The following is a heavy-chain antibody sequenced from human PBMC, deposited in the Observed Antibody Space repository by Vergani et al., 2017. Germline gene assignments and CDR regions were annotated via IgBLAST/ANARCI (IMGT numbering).Heavy chain of an antibody. Sequence: QVQLQQWGAGLLKPSETLSLTCAVYGGSFSGYYWSWIRQPPGKGLEWIGEINHSGSTNYNPSLKSRVTISVDTSKNQFALKLSSVTAADTAVYYCARVQRGRIAVAGTRGWFDPWGQGTLVTVSS. J-gene: IGHJ5*02. CDR1: GGSFSGYY. CDR2: INHSGST. D-gene: IGHD6-19*01. V-gene: IGHV4-34*01. CDR3: ARVQRGRIAVAGTRGWFDP.